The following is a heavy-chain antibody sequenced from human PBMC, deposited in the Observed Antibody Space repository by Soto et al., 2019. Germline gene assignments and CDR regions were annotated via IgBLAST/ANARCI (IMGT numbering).Heavy chain of an antibody. J-gene: IGHJ6*02. D-gene: IGHD4-17*01. CDR1: GGTITYYY. V-gene: IGHV4-59*12. Sequence: SETLSLTCTVSGGTITYYYWSWIRQAPGKGLEWLGYIFDGGSANYNPSLKSRVSFSLDKSQNQLSLKLTSVTGADTAIYYCVSVEGTPTLTGDYYYHAADAWVQGTAVTVSS. CDR3: VSVEGTPTLTGDYYYHAADA. CDR2: IFDGGSA.